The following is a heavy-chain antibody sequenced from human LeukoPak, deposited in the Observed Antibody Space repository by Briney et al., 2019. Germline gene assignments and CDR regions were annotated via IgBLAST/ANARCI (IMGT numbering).Heavy chain of an antibody. Sequence: PSETLSLTCTVSGGSISSYYWSWIRQPPGKGLEWIGYIYYSGSTNYNPSLKSRVTISVDTSKDQFSLKLSSVTAADTAVYYCARESPYYDILTGYYNYYYYGMDVWGQGTTVTVSS. CDR2: IYYSGST. J-gene: IGHJ6*02. CDR1: GGSISSYY. V-gene: IGHV4-59*01. D-gene: IGHD3-9*01. CDR3: ARESPYYDILTGYYNYYYYGMDV.